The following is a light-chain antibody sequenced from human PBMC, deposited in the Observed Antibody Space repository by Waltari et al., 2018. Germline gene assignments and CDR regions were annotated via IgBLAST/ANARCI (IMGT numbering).Light chain of an antibody. CDR1: QGISNY. J-gene: IGKJ1*01. CDR3: QKYDTAPRT. CDR2: AAS. Sequence: DIQMTQSPSSLSASAGDRVTITCRASQGISNYLAGYRQKPVKVPKLLIYAASTLQSGVPSRFSGSGSGTDFTLTISSLQPEDVATYYCQKYDTAPRTFGQGTKVEIK. V-gene: IGKV1-27*01.